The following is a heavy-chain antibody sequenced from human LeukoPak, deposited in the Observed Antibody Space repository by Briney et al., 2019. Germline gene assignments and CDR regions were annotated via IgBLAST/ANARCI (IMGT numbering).Heavy chain of an antibody. CDR1: GGSISSGGYS. CDR3: ARDGELGSFHFDY. J-gene: IGHJ4*02. V-gene: IGHV4-61*08. CDR2: IYYSGST. Sequence: SETLSLTCAVSGGSISSGGYSWSWIRQPPGKGLEWIGYIYYSGSTNYNPSLKSRVTISVDTSKNQFSLKLSSVTAADTAVYYCARDGELGSFHFDYWGQGTLVTVSS. D-gene: IGHD7-27*01.